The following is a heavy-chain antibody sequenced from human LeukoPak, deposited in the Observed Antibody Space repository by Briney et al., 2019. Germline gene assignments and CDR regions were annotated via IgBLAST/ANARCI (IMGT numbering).Heavy chain of an antibody. V-gene: IGHV3-74*01. CDR2: INSDGSST. CDR3: AREFDY. J-gene: IGHJ4*02. Sequence: PGGSLRLSCAASGFTFSTYWMHWVRQAPGKGLVWVSRINSDGSSTDYADSVKGRFTISRDNAKNTPYLQMYTMRAEDKAVYYCAREFDYWGQGTLVTVSS. CDR1: GFTFSTYW.